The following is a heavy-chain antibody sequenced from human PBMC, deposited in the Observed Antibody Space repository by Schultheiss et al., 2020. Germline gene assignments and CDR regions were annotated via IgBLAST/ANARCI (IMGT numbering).Heavy chain of an antibody. Sequence: SETLSLTCAVNGAFFSGYFWTWIRQPPGRGLEWIGEISDSGSTHYIPSLKTRVSISKDTAKNHFSLRLSSATASDTAVYYCARGKHGFDPWGQGTLVTVSS. J-gene: IGHJ5*02. V-gene: IGHV4-34*01. D-gene: IGHD2-21*01. CDR3: ARGKHGFDP. CDR1: GAFFSGYF. CDR2: ISDSGST.